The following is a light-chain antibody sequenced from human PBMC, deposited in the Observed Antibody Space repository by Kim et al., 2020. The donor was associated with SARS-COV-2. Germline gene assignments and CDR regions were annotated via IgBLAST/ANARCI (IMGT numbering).Light chain of an antibody. V-gene: IGLV3-21*04. J-gene: IGLJ2*01. CDR1: SIGRKG. Sequence: PGRTARVSCRGNSIGRKGVHWYQEKSGQAPVLVIYYDSDRPSGIPERFSGSTSGNTATLTISRVEAGDEADYYCQVWDSSSDHRVVFGGGTQLTVL. CDR3: QVWDSSSDHRVV. CDR2: YDS.